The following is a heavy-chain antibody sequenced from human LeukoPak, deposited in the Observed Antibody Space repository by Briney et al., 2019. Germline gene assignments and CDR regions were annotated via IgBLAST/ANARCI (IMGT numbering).Heavy chain of an antibody. V-gene: IGHV1-58*02. CDR2: IVVGSGNT. J-gene: IGHJ5*02. Sequence: SVKVSFKASVFTFTNSAMQGVGQARGQRLEWIGWIVVGSGNTNYAQKFQERVTITRDMSTSTAYMELSSLRSEDTAVYYCAAARQIYNSSGFDWFDPWGQGTLVTVSS. CDR3: AAARQIYNSSGFDWFDP. CDR1: VFTFTNSA. D-gene: IGHD3-22*01.